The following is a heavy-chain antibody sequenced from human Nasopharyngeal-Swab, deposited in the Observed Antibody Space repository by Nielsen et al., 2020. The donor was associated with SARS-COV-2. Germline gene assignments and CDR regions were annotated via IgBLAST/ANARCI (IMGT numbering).Heavy chain of an antibody. J-gene: IGHJ6*03. Sequence: ASVKVSCKASGYIFTSYGISWVRQAPGQGLVWMGWISPYNGNTNYAQKLQGRVTMTTDTSTSSAYMELRSLRSDDTAVYYCARDGGAVAGTLYHYYYMDVWGTGTTVTVSS. V-gene: IGHV1-18*04. D-gene: IGHD6-19*01. CDR1: GYIFTSYG. CDR2: ISPYNGNT. CDR3: ARDGGAVAGTLYHYYYMDV.